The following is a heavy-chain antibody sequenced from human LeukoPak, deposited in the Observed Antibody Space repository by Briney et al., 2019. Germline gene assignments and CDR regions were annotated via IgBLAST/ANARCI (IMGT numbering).Heavy chain of an antibody. V-gene: IGHV4-31*03. CDR2: YYYSKST. CDR3: ARGEGVRSWQLARNTYSFDP. J-gene: IGHJ5*02. D-gene: IGHD6-13*01. Sequence: SETLSLTCTVSGGSISSGGYYWSWIRQHPGKGLEWIGCYYYSKSTYYNPSLKSRVTISVDTSKNQFSLKLSSGTAADTAVYYCARGEGVRSWQLARNTYSFDPWGQGTLVTVSS. CDR1: GGSISSGGYY.